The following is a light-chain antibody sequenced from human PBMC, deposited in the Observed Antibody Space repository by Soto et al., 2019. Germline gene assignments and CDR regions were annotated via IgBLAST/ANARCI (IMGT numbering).Light chain of an antibody. CDR2: ENN. V-gene: IGLV1-51*01. CDR3: GTWDNSLSVVV. CDR1: SSNIGNNY. Sequence: QSVLTQPPSVSAAPGQRVTISCSGSSSNIGNNYVSWYQQLLETAPKLLIYENNKRPSGIPARFSGSKFGTSVTLVITGLQTGDEADYYCGTWDNSLSVVVFGGGTKLTVL. J-gene: IGLJ2*01.